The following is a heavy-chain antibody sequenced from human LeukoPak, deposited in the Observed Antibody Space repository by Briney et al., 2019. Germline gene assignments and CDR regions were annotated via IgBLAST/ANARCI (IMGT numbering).Heavy chain of an antibody. CDR3: ARAYYGSGSQAGAFDI. CDR2: ISSSSSTI. Sequence: GGSLRLSCAASGFTFSSYSMNWVRQAPGKGLEWVSYISSSSSTIYYADSVKGRFTISRDNAKNSLYLQMNSLRAEDTAVYYCARAYYGSGSQAGAFDIWGQGTMVTVSS. CDR1: GFTFSSYS. V-gene: IGHV3-48*04. J-gene: IGHJ3*02. D-gene: IGHD3-10*01.